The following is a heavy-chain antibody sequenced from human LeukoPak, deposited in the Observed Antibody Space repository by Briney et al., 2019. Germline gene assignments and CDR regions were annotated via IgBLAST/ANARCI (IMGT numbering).Heavy chain of an antibody. V-gene: IGHV4-4*07. D-gene: IGHD3-10*01. J-gene: IGHJ4*02. Sequence: PSETLSLIRTVSGDSVSTYHWRWIPQPAGKGLVWIGRIYSSVSTNYHPSLKSRVTMSVDTSKNQFSLQLSSVIAAGPAVYYCARWGGSGPYLFDYWGQGTLVTVSS. CDR2: IYSSVST. CDR3: ARWGGSGPYLFDY. CDR1: GDSVSTYH.